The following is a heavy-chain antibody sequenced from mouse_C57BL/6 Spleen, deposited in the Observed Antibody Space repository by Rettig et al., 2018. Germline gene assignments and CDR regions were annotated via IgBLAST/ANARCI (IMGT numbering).Heavy chain of an antibody. CDR2: IWGGGST. CDR3: DKQGDGYAMDY. V-gene: IGHV2-9*01. Sequence: VIWGGGSTNYNSALMSRLSISKDNSKSQVFLKMNSLQTDDTAMYYCDKQGDGYAMDYWGQGTSVTVSS. J-gene: IGHJ4*01. D-gene: IGHD3-3*01.